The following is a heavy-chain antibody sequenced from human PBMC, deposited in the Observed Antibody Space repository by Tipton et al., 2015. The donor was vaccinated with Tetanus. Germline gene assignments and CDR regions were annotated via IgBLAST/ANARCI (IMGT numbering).Heavy chain of an antibody. CDR3: ARGNGEGSGWYTY. CDR2: IYYSGNI. J-gene: IGHJ4*02. Sequence: TLSLTCTVSGGSINRGDYYWTWIRQSPGKGLEWIGYIYYSGNIYYNPSLESWAIISGDTSKNQFSLKLTSVSAADTAVYYCARGNGEGSGWYTYWGQGTQVTVAS. D-gene: IGHD6-19*01. CDR1: GGSINRGDYY. V-gene: IGHV4-30-4*01.